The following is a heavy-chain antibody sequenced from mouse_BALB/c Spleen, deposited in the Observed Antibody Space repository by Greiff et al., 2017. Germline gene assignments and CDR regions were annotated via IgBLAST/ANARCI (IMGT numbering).Heavy chain of an antibody. D-gene: IGHD2-14*01. J-gene: IGHJ2*01. V-gene: IGHV1-14*01. CDR3: AASYYRYDEYYFDY. Sequence: VQLQQSGPELVKPGASVKMSCKASGYTFTSYVMHWVKQKPGQGLEWIGYINPYNDGTKYNEKFKGKATLTSDKSSSTAYMELSSLTSEDSAVYYCAASYYRYDEYYFDYWGQGTTLTVSS. CDR2: INPYNDGT. CDR1: GYTFTSYV.